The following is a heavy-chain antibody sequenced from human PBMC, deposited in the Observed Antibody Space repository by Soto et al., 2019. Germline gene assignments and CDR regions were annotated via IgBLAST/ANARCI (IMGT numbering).Heavy chain of an antibody. CDR2: MNPNSGNT. Sequence: QVQLVQSGAEVKKPGASVKVSCKASGYTFTSYDINWVRQATGQGLEWMGWMNPNSGNTGYAQKFQGRVTMTRNTSLSTAYMELSSLRSEATALYDCARSTNDYGDRHWGQGTLVTVSS. J-gene: IGHJ4*02. CDR3: ARSTNDYGDRH. V-gene: IGHV1-8*01. D-gene: IGHD4-17*01. CDR1: GYTFTSYD.